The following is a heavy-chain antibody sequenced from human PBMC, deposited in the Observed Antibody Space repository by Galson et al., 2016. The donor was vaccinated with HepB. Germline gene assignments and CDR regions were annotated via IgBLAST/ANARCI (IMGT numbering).Heavy chain of an antibody. Sequence: SETLSLTCTVSGGSVSNTNSYWDWIRQSPGKGLEWIGSIYYTGTISYNPSLKSRVTISVDTSKNQFSLKLNSVAAADTAVYYCARVYGYFFYMDVWGKGTTVTVSS. V-gene: IGHV4-39*01. J-gene: IGHJ6*03. CDR3: ARVYGYFFYMDV. D-gene: IGHD3-10*01. CDR2: IYYTGTI. CDR1: GGSVSNTNSY.